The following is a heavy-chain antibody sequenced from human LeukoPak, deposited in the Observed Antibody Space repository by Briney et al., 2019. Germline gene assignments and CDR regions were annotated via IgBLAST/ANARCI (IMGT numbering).Heavy chain of an antibody. V-gene: IGHV4-34*01. Sequence: SETLSLTCAVYGGSFSGYYWSWIRQPPGKGLEWIGEINHSGSTNYNPSLKSRVTISVDTSKNQFSLKLSSVTAADTAVYYCARGRGGPYYYYYMDVWGQGTLVTVSS. J-gene: IGHJ6*03. D-gene: IGHD3-16*01. CDR1: GGSFSGYY. CDR3: ARGRGGPYYYYYMDV. CDR2: INHSGST.